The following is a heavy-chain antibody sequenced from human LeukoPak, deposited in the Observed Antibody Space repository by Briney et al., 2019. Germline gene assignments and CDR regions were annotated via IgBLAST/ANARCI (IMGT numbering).Heavy chain of an antibody. CDR3: ARGSNLFQFDY. CDR1: GFTFSSYA. Sequence: PGGSLRLSCSASGFTFSSYAMHWVRQAPGKGLEYVSAISSNGGSTYYADSVKGRFTISRDNSKNTLYLQMNSLRAEDTAVYYCARGSNLFQFDYWGQGTLVTVSS. CDR2: ISSNGGST. V-gene: IGHV3-64*04. J-gene: IGHJ4*02. D-gene: IGHD5-24*01.